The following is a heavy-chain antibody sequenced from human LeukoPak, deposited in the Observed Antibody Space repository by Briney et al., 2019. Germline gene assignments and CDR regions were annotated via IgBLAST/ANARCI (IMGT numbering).Heavy chain of an antibody. D-gene: IGHD3-22*01. J-gene: IGHJ3*02. CDR1: GYTFTDYY. V-gene: IGHV1-2*06. Sequence: GASAKVSCKASGYTFTDYYLHWVRQAPGQRLEWMGRIYPNSGGTNYAQKFQGRVTMTRDTSISTAYMELSRLRSDDTAVYYCASFLGYDSSGYYWAFDIWGQGTMVTVSS. CDR2: IYPNSGGT. CDR3: ASFLGYDSSGYYWAFDI.